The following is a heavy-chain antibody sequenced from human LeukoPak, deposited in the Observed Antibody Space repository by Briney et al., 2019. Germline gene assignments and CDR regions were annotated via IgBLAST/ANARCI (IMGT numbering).Heavy chain of an antibody. CDR3: ARARDTTSGSNWFDP. Sequence: ASETLSLTRTVSGGSIYGGGYYWSWIRQPPGKGLEWIGYIYHSGTTYYNPSLKSRVTISIDRSKNQFSLKLSSVTAADTAVYYCARARDTTSGSNWFDPWGQGTLVTVSS. CDR2: IYHSGTT. J-gene: IGHJ5*02. V-gene: IGHV4-30-2*01. D-gene: IGHD1-26*01. CDR1: GGSIYGGGYY.